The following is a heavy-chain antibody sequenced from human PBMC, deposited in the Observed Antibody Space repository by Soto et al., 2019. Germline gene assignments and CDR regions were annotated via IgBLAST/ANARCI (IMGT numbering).Heavy chain of an antibody. V-gene: IGHV1-2*02. CDR2: INPRNGDT. J-gene: IGHJ4*02. CDR3: VRGGGVGVVPPTRIVFDY. D-gene: IGHD2-21*01. Sequence: QVQLVQSGAEVKKPGASVKVSCKGSGYTFTGNYMHWMRQAPGQGPEWMGWINPRNGDTDYAQKVQGRVTITRDTSISTAYMDLSRLTADDPAIYFCVRGGGVGVVPPTRIVFDYWGQGTLLTVAS. CDR1: GYTFTGNY.